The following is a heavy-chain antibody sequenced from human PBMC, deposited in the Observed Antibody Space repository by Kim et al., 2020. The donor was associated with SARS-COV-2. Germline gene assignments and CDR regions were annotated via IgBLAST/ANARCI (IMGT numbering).Heavy chain of an antibody. Sequence: YYADSVKGRFTISRDNSKTTLYLQMNSLRAEDTAVYYCAKDRRRAGMDVWGQGTTVTVSS. V-gene: IGHV3-23*01. CDR3: AKDRRRAGMDV. J-gene: IGHJ6*02.